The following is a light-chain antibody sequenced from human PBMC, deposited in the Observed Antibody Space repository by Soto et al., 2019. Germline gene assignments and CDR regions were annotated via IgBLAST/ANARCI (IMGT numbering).Light chain of an antibody. CDR1: SSDVGGYNY. V-gene: IGLV2-8*01. CDR2: EVS. J-gene: IGLJ1*01. Sequence: QSVLTQPPSASGSPGQSVTISCTGTSSDVGGYNYVSWYQQHPGKAPKLMIYEVSKRPSWVPDRFSGSKSGNTASLTVSVLQAEDEADDDCSSSAGSNNFVFGTGTKLTVL. CDR3: SSSAGSNNFV.